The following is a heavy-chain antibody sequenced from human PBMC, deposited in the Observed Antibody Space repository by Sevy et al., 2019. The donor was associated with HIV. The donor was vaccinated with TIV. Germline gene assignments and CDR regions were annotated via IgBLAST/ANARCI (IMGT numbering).Heavy chain of an antibody. D-gene: IGHD2-15*01. CDR2: ISSSGSTI. CDR1: GFTFSSYE. J-gene: IGHJ5*02. Sequence: WGSLRLSCAASGFTFSSYEMNWVRQAPGKGLEWVSYISSSGSTIYYADSVKGRFTISRDNAKNSLYLQMNSLRAEDTAVYYCARYSSTCSGGSCPRYTWFDPWGQGTLVTVSS. V-gene: IGHV3-48*03. CDR3: ARYSSTCSGGSCPRYTWFDP.